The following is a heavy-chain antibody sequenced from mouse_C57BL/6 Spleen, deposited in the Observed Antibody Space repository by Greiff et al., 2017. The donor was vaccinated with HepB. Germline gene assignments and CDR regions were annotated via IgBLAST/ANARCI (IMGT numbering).Heavy chain of an antibody. J-gene: IGHJ1*03. CDR1: GYTFTSYW. Sequence: VQLQQPGAELVKPGASVKLSCKASGYTFTSYWMHWVKQRPGRGLEWIGRIDPNSGGTKYNEKFKSKATLTVDKPSSTAYMQLSSLTSEDSAVYYCARGYYGSSYEGWYFDVWGTGTTVTVSS. V-gene: IGHV1-72*01. D-gene: IGHD1-1*01. CDR2: IDPNSGGT. CDR3: ARGYYGSSYEGWYFDV.